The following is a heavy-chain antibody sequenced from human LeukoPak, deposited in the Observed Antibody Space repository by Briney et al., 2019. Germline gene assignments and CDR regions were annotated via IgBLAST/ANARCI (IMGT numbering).Heavy chain of an antibody. CDR3: ARDQNPIMWGSDTTYYFAY. CDR1: GYSFTDYF. Sequence: ASMKVSCKASGYSFTDYFIHWVRQAPGQGLEWMGWINPKSGGTRPARMFLGRVTMTSDTSFSTAYMELTGLTSDDTAMYYCARDQNPIMWGSDTTYYFAYWGQGTLFTVSS. D-gene: IGHD2-21*01. CDR2: INPKSGGT. V-gene: IGHV1-2*02. J-gene: IGHJ4*02.